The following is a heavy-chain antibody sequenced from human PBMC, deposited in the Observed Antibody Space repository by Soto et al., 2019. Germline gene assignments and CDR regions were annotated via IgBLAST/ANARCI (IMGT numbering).Heavy chain of an antibody. CDR2: ISYDGSNK. CDR3: AELSGTTVINTLLDY. CDR1: GFTFSSYA. J-gene: IGHJ4*02. Sequence: QVQLVESGGGVVQPGRSLRLSCAASGFTFSSYAMHWVRQAPGKGLEWVAVISYDGSNKYYADSVKGRFTISRDNSKNTLYLQMNSLRAEDTAVYYCAELSGTTVINTLLDYWGQGTLVTVSS. V-gene: IGHV3-30-3*01. D-gene: IGHD4-17*01.